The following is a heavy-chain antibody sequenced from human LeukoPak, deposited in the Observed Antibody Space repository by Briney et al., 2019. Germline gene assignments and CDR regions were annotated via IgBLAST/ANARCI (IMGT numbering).Heavy chain of an antibody. Sequence: ASVKVSSKASGYSSTDYYIYWVRRASGQGLEWMGWIKPNSGDTNYVQKFEGRVTMTRDTSISTAYMELSSLRSDDTAVYYCATKKYSGSFYAFWAQGTLVTVSS. CDR2: IKPNSGDT. D-gene: IGHD1-26*01. CDR3: ATKKYSGSFYAF. J-gene: IGHJ4*02. CDR1: GYSSTDYY. V-gene: IGHV1-2*02.